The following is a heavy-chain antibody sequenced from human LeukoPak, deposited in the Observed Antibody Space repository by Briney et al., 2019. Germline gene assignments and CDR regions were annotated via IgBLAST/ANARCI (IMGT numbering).Heavy chain of an antibody. D-gene: IGHD4-23*01. V-gene: IGHV3-33*01. CDR1: GFIFSDYG. CDR3: ARRDGDNDRGFDY. Sequence: GRSLRLSCAASGFIFSDYGMHWVRQAPGKGLEWVAAIWCDGSKKFYADSMKGRFTISRDNSKNTLYLQMNSLRAEDTAVYYCARRDGDNDRGFDYWGQGTLAIVSS. CDR2: IWCDGSKK. J-gene: IGHJ4*02.